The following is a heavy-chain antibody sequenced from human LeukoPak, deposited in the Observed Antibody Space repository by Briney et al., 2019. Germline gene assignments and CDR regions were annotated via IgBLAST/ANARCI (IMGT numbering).Heavy chain of an antibody. V-gene: IGHV4-34*01. CDR3: ARGPDYGDY. Sequence: SETLSLTCAVHGGSFSGYYWSWIRQPPGKGLEWIGEINHSGSTNYNPSLKSRVTISVDTSKNQFSLKLSSVTAADTAVYYCARGPDYGDYWGQGTLVTVSS. CDR1: GGSFSGYY. J-gene: IGHJ4*02. CDR2: INHSGST.